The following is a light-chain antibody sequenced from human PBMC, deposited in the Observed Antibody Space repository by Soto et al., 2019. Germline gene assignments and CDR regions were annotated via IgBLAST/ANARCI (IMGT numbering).Light chain of an antibody. CDR3: SSYTSSSTYV. CDR1: SSDVGGYNY. V-gene: IGLV2-14*01. J-gene: IGLJ1*01. Sequence: HSALTQPASVSGSPGQSFTISCTGTSSDVGGYNYVSWYQQHPGKAPKLMIYDVSNRPSGVSNRFSGSKSGNTASLTISGLQAEDEADYYCSSYTSSSTYVFGNGTKVTVL. CDR2: DVS.